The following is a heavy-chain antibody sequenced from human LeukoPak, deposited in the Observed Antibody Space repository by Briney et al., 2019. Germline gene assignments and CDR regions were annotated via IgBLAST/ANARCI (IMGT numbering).Heavy chain of an antibody. V-gene: IGHV4-59*01. Sequence: SETLSLTCTVSGDSLTNYHWTWIRQSPGEGLEYIGYIYNSGTTNYNPSLKSRVTISVDMSKKQFSLNLNSVTAADTAVYYCARGSDGYRFDPWGQGTLVTVSS. J-gene: IGHJ5*02. CDR3: ARGSDGYRFDP. CDR2: IYNSGTT. CDR1: GDSLTNYH. D-gene: IGHD5-18*01.